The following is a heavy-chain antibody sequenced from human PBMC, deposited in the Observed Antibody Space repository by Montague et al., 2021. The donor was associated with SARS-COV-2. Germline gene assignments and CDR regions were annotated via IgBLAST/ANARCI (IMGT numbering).Heavy chain of an antibody. J-gene: IGHJ6*02. CDR3: ARSSGYNYDISYYGMDV. Sequence: SETLSLTCTVSGGSISSSDYYWGWIRQPPGKGLEWIGTIYYSGSTYYTPSLKSRVTISVDTPKNQFSLKLTSLTAAGTAVYYCARSSGYNYDISYYGMDVWGQGTTVTVSS. CDR1: GGSISSSDYY. CDR2: IYYSGST. V-gene: IGHV4-39*01. D-gene: IGHD5-18*01.